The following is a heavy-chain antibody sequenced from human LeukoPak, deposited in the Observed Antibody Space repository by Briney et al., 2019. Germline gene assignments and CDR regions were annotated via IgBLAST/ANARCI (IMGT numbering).Heavy chain of an antibody. Sequence: SETLSLTCTVSGGSISSYNWNWIRQPPGKGLEWIGYIYYSGSTNYNPSLESRVTISVDTSKNQFSLKLSSVTAADTAVYYCARDPWGSYYDFWSGYPTNYYYGMDVWGQGTTVTVSS. J-gene: IGHJ6*02. V-gene: IGHV4-59*12. CDR2: IYYSGST. D-gene: IGHD3-3*01. CDR1: GGSISSYN. CDR3: ARDPWGSYYDFWSGYPTNYYYGMDV.